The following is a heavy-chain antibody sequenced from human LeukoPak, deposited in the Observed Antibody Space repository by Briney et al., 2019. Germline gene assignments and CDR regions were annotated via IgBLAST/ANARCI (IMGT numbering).Heavy chain of an antibody. D-gene: IGHD1-26*01. CDR1: GFTFSNYW. V-gene: IGHV3-7*03. CDR3: VRDRGTYRPIDY. Sequence: GGSLRLSCATSGFTFSNYWMSWVRQVPGKGLEWVASISQDGSAKTYLDSVKGRFTISRDNAKNSLYLQMNSLRAEDTATYYCVRDRGTYRPIDYWGQGTLVTVSS. J-gene: IGHJ4*02. CDR2: ISQDGSAK.